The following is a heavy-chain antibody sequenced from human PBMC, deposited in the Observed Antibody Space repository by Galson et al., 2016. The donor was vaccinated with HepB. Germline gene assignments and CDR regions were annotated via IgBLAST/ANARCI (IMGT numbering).Heavy chain of an antibody. Sequence: TLSLTCTVSGGSISSGDSYWSWLRQPPGKGLEWIGYIYHTGRTYHNPSLKTRVTISVDVSNDQFSLNLSSATAADTAIYYCARAYGDYEADAFDIWGLGAMVTVSA. CDR1: GGSISSGDSY. CDR3: ARAYGDYEADAFDI. CDR2: IYHTGRT. D-gene: IGHD4-17*01. V-gene: IGHV4-30-4*01. J-gene: IGHJ3*02.